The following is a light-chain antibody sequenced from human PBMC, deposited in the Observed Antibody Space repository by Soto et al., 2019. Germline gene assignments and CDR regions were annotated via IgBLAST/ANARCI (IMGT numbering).Light chain of an antibody. CDR3: QQYDTSPRT. V-gene: IGKV3-20*01. Sequence: EIVLTQSPGTLSLSPGERATLSRRASQSVSSNYLAWYQQKRGQAPRLLIYGASSRATGIPTRFSGSGSGTDVTLTISRLEPEDFAVYYCQQYDTSPRTFGQGTKVEI. CDR2: GAS. CDR1: QSVSSNY. J-gene: IGKJ1*01.